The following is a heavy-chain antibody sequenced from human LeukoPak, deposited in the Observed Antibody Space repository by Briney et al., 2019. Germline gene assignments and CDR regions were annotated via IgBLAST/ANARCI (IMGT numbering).Heavy chain of an antibody. CDR3: ARVDWEGSGTYYFDS. CDR1: GFTFSNHG. V-gene: IGHV3-30-3*01. J-gene: IGHJ4*02. CDR2: ISHDGSSK. D-gene: IGHD1-26*01. Sequence: GGSLRLSCAASGFTFSNHGMHWVRQAPGKGLEWVAVISHDGSSKYYADSVKGRFTISRDNSKNTLFLQMDSLATEDAAVYFCARVDWEGSGTYYFDSWGQGTLVTVSS.